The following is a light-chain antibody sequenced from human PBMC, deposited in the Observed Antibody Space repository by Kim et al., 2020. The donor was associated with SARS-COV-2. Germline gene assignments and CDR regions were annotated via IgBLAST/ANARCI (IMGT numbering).Light chain of an antibody. V-gene: IGKV3-11*01. J-gene: IGKJ1*01. Sequence: EIVLTQSPATLSSSPGERVTLSCRASQSVSRYLAWYQQKPGQAPRLLIYTASNRATGIPPRFSGSGSGTDFTLTISSLEPEDFAVYYCQLRSNWPPWTFGQGTKVELK. CDR3: QLRSNWPPWT. CDR2: TAS. CDR1: QSVSRY.